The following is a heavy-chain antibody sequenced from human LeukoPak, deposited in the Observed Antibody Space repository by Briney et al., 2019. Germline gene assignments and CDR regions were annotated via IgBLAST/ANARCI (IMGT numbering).Heavy chain of an antibody. Sequence: PGGSLRLSCAASGFTFSSYSMNWVRQPPGKGLEWIGEINHSGSTNYNPSLKSRVTISVDTSKNQFSLKLSSVTAADTAVYYCAREQHWGQGTLVTVSS. CDR3: AREQH. CDR2: INHSGST. V-gene: IGHV4-34*01. CDR1: GFTFSSYS. J-gene: IGHJ1*01.